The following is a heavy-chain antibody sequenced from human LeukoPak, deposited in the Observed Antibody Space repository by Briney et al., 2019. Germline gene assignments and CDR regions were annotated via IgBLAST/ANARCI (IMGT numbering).Heavy chain of an antibody. CDR2: ISGSGGST. Sequence: GGSLRLSCAASGFTFSSYAMSWVRQAPGKGLEWVSAISGSGGSTYYADSVKGRFTISRDNSKNTLYLQMNSLRAEDTAVYYCAKDLPGVVPAATGWFFDYWGQGTLVTVSS. CDR3: AKDLPGVVPAATGWFFDY. J-gene: IGHJ4*02. D-gene: IGHD2-2*01. V-gene: IGHV3-23*01. CDR1: GFTFSSYA.